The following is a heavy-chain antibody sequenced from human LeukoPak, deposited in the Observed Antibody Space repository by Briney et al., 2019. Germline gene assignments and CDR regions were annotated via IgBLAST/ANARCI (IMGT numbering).Heavy chain of an antibody. Sequence: SETLSLTCTVSGGSISSSDYYWGWIRQPPGKGLEWIGSIYYSVTTYYNPSLKSRVTISVDTSKNQFSLKLSSVTAADTAVYYCAPLLPENWFDPWGQGTLVTVFS. CDR1: GGSISSSDYY. CDR2: IYYSVTT. CDR3: APLLPENWFDP. V-gene: IGHV4-39*07. J-gene: IGHJ5*02. D-gene: IGHD2-2*01.